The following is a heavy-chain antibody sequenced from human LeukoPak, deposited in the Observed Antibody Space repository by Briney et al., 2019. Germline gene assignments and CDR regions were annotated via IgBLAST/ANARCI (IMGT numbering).Heavy chain of an antibody. Sequence: MGFIYPADSDTRYSPSFQGQVTISADKSISTAYLQWSSLKASDTAMYYCATVRYSGSPHFDYWGQGTLVTVSS. V-gene: IGHV5-51*01. CDR3: ATVRYSGSPHFDY. J-gene: IGHJ4*02. D-gene: IGHD1-26*01. CDR2: IYPADSDT.